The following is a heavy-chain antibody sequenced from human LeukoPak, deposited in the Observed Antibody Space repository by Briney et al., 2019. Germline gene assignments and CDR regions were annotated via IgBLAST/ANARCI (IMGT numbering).Heavy chain of an antibody. D-gene: IGHD6-13*01. J-gene: IGHJ4*02. CDR2: ISYDGSNK. CDR1: GFTFSSYG. V-gene: IGHV3-30*19. CDR3: ATDVEAAALYY. Sequence: GGSLRLSCAASGFTFSSYGMHWVRQAPGKGLEWVAVISYDGSNKYYADSVKGRFTVSRDNSKNTLYLQMNSLRAEDTAVYYCATDVEAAALYYWGQGTLVTVSS.